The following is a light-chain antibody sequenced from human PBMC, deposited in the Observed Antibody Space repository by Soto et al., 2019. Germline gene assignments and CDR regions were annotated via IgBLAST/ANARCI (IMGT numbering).Light chain of an antibody. J-gene: IGLJ1*01. CDR3: SSCTSSSTYV. Sequence: QSALTQPPSVSGSPGQSVAISCTGTGSDVGTYNRVSWYQQPPGTAPKLMIYDVSDRPSGVPDRFSGSKSGNTASLTISGLQAEDEADYYCSSCTSSSTYVFGTGTKLTVL. CDR1: GSDVGTYNR. V-gene: IGLV2-18*02. CDR2: DVS.